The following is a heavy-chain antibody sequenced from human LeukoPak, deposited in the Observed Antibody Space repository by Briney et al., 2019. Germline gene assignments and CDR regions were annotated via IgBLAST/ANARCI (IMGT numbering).Heavy chain of an antibody. CDR2: IYTSGNT. Sequence: PSETMSLTCTVSGGSFTSYSWSWNRHPPGQGLEWIGYIYTSGNTNYNPSLMSRVTISVDTSKNQFSLKLSSVTAADTAGYYCARLLGLRQFDYWGQGALVTVSS. V-gene: IGHV4-4*09. CDR1: GGSFTSYS. CDR3: ARLLGLRQFDY. J-gene: IGHJ4*02.